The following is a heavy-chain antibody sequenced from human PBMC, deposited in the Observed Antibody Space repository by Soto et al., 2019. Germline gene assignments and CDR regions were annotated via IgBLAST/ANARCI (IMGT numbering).Heavy chain of an antibody. Sequence: QVQLVESGGGVVQPGRSLRLSCAASGFTFSSYGMHWVRQAPGKGLEWVAVIWYDGSDKYYADSVKGRFTISRDNSKNPVDLQKNSLSAEDTAVYYWLRDDRMTTVTTPYYWGQGTLVTVSS. V-gene: IGHV3-33*01. D-gene: IGHD4-17*01. CDR1: GFTFSSYG. CDR3: LRDDRMTTVTTPYY. J-gene: IGHJ4*02. CDR2: IWYDGSDK.